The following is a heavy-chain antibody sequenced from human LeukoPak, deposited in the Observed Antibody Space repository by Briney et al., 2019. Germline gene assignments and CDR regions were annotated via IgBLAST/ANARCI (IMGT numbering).Heavy chain of an antibody. Sequence: GSVKVSCKVSVYTLTELSMHWVRQAPGKGLEWMGGFDPEDGETIYAQKFQGRVTMTEGTSIDTAYMELSSLRSEDTAVYYCATPRHLWFGESSSFDYWGQGTLVTVPS. J-gene: IGHJ4*02. D-gene: IGHD3-10*01. CDR3: ATPRHLWFGESSSFDY. V-gene: IGHV1-24*01. CDR2: FDPEDGET. CDR1: VYTLTELS.